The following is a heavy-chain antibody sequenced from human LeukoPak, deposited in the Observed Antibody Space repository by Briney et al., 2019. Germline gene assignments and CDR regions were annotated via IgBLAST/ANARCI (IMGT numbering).Heavy chain of an antibody. D-gene: IGHD3-3*01. CDR1: GFTFSSYS. J-gene: IGHJ5*02. V-gene: IGHV3-21*01. Sequence: GGSLRLSCAASGFTFSSYSMNWVHQAPGKGLEWVSSISSSSSYIYYADSVKGRFTISRDNAKNSLYLQMNSLRAEDTAVSYWARDHSLLEWLSTPTWGEGTLVTVSS. CDR2: ISSSSSYI. CDR3: ARDHSLLEWLSTPT.